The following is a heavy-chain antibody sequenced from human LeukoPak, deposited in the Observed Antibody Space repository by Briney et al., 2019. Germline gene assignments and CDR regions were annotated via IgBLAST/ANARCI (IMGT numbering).Heavy chain of an antibody. Sequence: SDPLSLTCAVSGYSISRSNWWGWLRPPQGKGLEWIGYIYYSGSTYYNPSLKSRVTMSVDTSKNQFSLKLSSVTAVDTAVYYCARNVDTVMVGGGWFDPWGQGTLVTVSS. CDR1: GYSISRSNW. J-gene: IGHJ5*02. CDR3: ARNVDTVMVGGGWFDP. V-gene: IGHV4-28*01. D-gene: IGHD5-18*01. CDR2: IYYSGST.